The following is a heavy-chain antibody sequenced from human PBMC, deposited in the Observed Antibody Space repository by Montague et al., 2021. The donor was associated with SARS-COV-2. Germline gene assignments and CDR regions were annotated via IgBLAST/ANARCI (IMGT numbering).Heavy chain of an antibody. V-gene: IGHV4-59*08. CDR2: IYYSGST. J-gene: IGHJ3*01. D-gene: IGHD2-2*01. CDR1: GVSISSYY. CDR3: AKQALTRYCTSTTCFGVAFDV. Sequence: SETLSLTCTVSGVSISSYYWTWIRQPPGTGLEWIGFIYYSGSTNYNPSLKSRVTISVDTSKNQFSLNLSSVTAADTAVYYCAKQALTRYCTSTTCFGVAFDVWGQGTMVTVSS.